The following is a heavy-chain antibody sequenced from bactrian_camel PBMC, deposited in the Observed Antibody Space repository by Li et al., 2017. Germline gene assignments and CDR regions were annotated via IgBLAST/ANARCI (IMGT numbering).Heavy chain of an antibody. J-gene: IGHJ4*01. Sequence: VQLVESGGGLVQPGGSLRLSCAASGFTFRIADMSWIRQAPGKGLEWVSGIYGGSRSTQYAASVKGRFTISRDDAKNTLYLQLNNLEAEDTAMYYCVIGCCFANLNRGAKGTQVTVS. CDR1: GFTFRIAD. D-gene: IGHD1*01. V-gene: IGHV3S40*01. CDR2: IYGGSRST.